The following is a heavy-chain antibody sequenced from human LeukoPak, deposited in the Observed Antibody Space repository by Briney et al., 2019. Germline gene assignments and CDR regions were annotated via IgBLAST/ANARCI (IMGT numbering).Heavy chain of an antibody. D-gene: IGHD3-10*01. CDR1: GGSISSGNYY. CDR2: IYTSGST. Sequence: SETLSLTCTVSGGSISSGNYYWSWIRQPAGEGLEWIGRIYTSGSTNYNPSLKSRVTISVDTSKNQFSLKLSSVTAADTAVYYCARRRPITMVRGVEDYWGQGTLVTVSS. J-gene: IGHJ4*02. CDR3: ARRRPITMVRGVEDY. V-gene: IGHV4-61*02.